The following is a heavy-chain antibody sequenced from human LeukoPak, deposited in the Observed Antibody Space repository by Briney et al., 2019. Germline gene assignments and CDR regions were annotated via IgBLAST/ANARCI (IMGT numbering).Heavy chain of an antibody. D-gene: IGHD6-19*01. V-gene: IGHV3-23*01. CDR1: GFTFSSYA. CDR2: ISGSGGNT. CDR3: AKEGSSGFDY. Sequence: GGSLRLSCAASGFTFSSYAMSWVRQAPGKGLEWVSGISGSGGNTFYADSVKGRFTISRDNSKNTLYLQMNSLRAEDTAVYYCAKEGSSGFDYWGQGTLVTVSS. J-gene: IGHJ4*02.